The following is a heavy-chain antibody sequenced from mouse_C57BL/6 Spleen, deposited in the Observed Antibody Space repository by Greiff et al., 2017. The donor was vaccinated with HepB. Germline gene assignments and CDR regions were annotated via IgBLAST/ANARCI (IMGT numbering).Heavy chain of an antibody. Sequence: LVESGAELVRPGASVKLSCTASGFNIKDDYMHWVKQRPEQGLEWIGWIDPENGDTEYASKFQGKATITADTSSNTAYLQLSSLTSEDTAVYYCTLYPFWGQGTLVTVSA. V-gene: IGHV14-4*01. CDR1: GFNIKDDY. CDR2: IDPENGDT. J-gene: IGHJ3*01. D-gene: IGHD2-1*01. CDR3: TLYPF.